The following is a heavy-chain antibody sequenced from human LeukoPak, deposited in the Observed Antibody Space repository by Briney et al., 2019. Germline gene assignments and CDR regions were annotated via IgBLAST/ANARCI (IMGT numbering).Heavy chain of an antibody. CDR1: GFSFSSYW. CDR3: ARDRGSGSYDY. J-gene: IGHJ4*02. CDR2: ISIDGSTT. V-gene: IGHV3-74*01. D-gene: IGHD1-26*01. Sequence: GGSLRLSCAASGFSFSSYWMHWVRQAPGKGLVRVSRISIDGSTTNYADSVKGRFTISRDNAKNTLYLQMNSLRAEDTAVYYCARDRGSGSYDYWGQGTLVTVSS.